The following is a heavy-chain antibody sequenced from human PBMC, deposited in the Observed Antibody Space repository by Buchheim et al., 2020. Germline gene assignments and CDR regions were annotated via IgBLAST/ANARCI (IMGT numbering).Heavy chain of an antibody. CDR2: IWYDGSNK. CDR1: GFTFSSYG. V-gene: IGHV3-33*01. CDR3: ARKDYDFWSGYPYYYYYGMDV. D-gene: IGHD3-3*01. J-gene: IGHJ6*02. Sequence: QVQLVESGGGVVQPGRSLRLSCAASGFTFSSYGMHWVRQAPGKGLEWVAVIWYDGSNKYYADSVKGRFTISRDNSKNTLYLQMNSLRAEDTAVYYCARKDYDFWSGYPYYYYYGMDVWGQGTT.